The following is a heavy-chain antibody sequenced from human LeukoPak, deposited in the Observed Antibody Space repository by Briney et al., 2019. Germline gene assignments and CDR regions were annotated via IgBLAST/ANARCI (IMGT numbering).Heavy chain of an antibody. CDR1: GDYISSYY. D-gene: IGHD3-22*01. J-gene: IGHJ6*03. Sequence: PSETLSLTCIVSGDYISSYYWNWIRQPLGKGLEWIGYINSSGNTKYNPSLKSRVIISVDTSKNQFSLKLTSVTAADTALYYCARDVGYDSSADYHSYMDVWGKGTTVTVSS. V-gene: IGHV4-59*01. CDR2: INSSGNT. CDR3: ARDVGYDSSADYHSYMDV.